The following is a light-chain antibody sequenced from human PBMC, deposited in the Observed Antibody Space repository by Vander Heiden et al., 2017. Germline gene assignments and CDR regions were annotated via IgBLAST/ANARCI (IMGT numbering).Light chain of an antibody. CDR2: DGS. J-gene: IGLJ2*01. V-gene: IGLV2-23*01. CDR1: SSDVGSYNL. CDR3: CSYAGSSTSVV. Sequence: QSAPPQPPSVSGSPGQSITISCTGISSDVGSYNLVSWYQQHPGKAPKLMIYDGSKRPSGVSNRFSGSKSGNTASLTISGLQAEDEADYYCCSYAGSSTSVVFGGGTKLTVL.